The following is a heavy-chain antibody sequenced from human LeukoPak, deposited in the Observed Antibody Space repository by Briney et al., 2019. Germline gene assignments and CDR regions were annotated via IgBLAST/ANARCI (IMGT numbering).Heavy chain of an antibody. CDR3: ARYSSSWHKQDY. D-gene: IGHD6-13*01. V-gene: IGHV3-48*03. J-gene: IGHJ4*02. Sequence: GGSLRLSCTASGFSLSRYEMIWVRQAPGKGLEWVSSVKDRFTISRDNANNALYLQMNSLRAEDTAVYYCARYSSSWHKQDYWGQGTLVTVSS. CDR1: GFSLSRYE.